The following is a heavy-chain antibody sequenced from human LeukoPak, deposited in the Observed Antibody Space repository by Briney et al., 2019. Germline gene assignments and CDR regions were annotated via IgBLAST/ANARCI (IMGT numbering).Heavy chain of an antibody. CDR3: ARDMVDGSKSRAGYFDY. CDR2: ISYDGSNK. D-gene: IGHD3-10*01. J-gene: IGHJ4*02. V-gene: IGHV3-30-3*01. CDR1: GFTFSSYA. Sequence: GSLRLSCAASGFTFSSYAMHWVRQAPGKGLEWVAVISYDGSNKYYADSVKGRFTISRDNSKNTVYLQMNSLRAEDTAVYYCARDMVDGSKSRAGYFDYWGQGTLVTVSS.